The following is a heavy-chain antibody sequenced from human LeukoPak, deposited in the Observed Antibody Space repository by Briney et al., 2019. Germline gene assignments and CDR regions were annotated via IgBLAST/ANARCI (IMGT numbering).Heavy chain of an antibody. Sequence: GGSLRLSCSASGFTFSSYAMDWVRQAPGKGLEYVSTISSNGGSTYYADSVKGRFAISRDDSKNTLYLRMSSLRAEDTAVYYCVKEGDYGYYFDYWGQGTLVTVSS. V-gene: IGHV3-64D*06. J-gene: IGHJ4*02. CDR1: GFTFSSYA. CDR3: VKEGDYGYYFDY. CDR2: ISSNGGST. D-gene: IGHD3-16*01.